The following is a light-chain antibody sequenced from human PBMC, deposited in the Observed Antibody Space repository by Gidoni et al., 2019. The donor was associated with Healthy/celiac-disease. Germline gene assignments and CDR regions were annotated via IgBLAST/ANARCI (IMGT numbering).Light chain of an antibody. CDR3: QQSYSTPG. CDR2: AAS. J-gene: IGKJ4*01. V-gene: IGKV1-39*01. CDR1: QSISSY. Sequence: DIQMTQSPSSLSASVGDRVTITCRASQSISSYLNWYQQKPGKAPKLLIYAASSLQSGVPSRFSVSGSGTYFTLTISSLQPEDFATYYCQQSYSTPGFGGGTKVEIK.